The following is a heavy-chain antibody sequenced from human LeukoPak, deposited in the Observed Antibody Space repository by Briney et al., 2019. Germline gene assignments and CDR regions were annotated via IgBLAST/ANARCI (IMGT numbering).Heavy chain of an antibody. V-gene: IGHV3-48*01. J-gene: IGHJ4*02. D-gene: IGHD3-16*01. CDR1: GITFSSYS. CDR3: AKDQGGVGY. CDR2: ISSFSGTI. Sequence: GGSLRLSCVASGITFSSYSMNWVRQAPGKGLEWVSYISSFSGTINYADSVKGRFTISRDSAKNSLYLRMNSLRAEDTAVYYRAKDQGGVGYWGQGTLVTVSS.